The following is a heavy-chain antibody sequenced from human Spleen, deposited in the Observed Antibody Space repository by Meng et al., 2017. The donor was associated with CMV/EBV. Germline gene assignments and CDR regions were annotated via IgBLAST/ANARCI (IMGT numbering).Heavy chain of an antibody. J-gene: IGHJ4*02. D-gene: IGHD6-13*01. Sequence: GESLKISCAASGFTFSSYWMHWVRQAPGKGLVWVSRINGDGSSTTYADSVKGRFTISRDDAKNTVYLQMDRLRAEDTAVYYCAREDGSSSSFDYWGQGTLVTVSS. CDR1: GFTFSSYW. CDR2: INGDGSST. CDR3: AREDGSSSSFDY. V-gene: IGHV3-74*01.